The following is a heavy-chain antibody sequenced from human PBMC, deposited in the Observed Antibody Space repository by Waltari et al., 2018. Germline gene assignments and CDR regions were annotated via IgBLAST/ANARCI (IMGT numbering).Heavy chain of an antibody. V-gene: IGHV3-7*01. CDR3: VGWNDPINS. Sequence: EAQLVQSGGGLVTPGGSLTLSCAASGFTISRFWMPWIRQAPGQGLEWVAHIGPDGSDKYYVDSVKGRFTISRDNAENSLLLQMSSLRVEDTALYYCVGWNDPINSWGQGTLVAVSS. J-gene: IGHJ4*02. D-gene: IGHD1-1*01. CDR2: IGPDGSDK. CDR1: GFTISRFW.